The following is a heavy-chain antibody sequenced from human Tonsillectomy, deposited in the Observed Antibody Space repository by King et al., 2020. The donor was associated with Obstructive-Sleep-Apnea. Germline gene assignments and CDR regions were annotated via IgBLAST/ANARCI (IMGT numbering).Heavy chain of an antibody. V-gene: IGHV3-23*04. CDR3: AKDSMDYDILTGPVDY. CDR2: VNGGGGGT. D-gene: IGHD3-9*01. CDR1: WFTFRSYA. J-gene: IGHJ4*02. Sequence: VQLVESGGGLVQPGGALRLSCSGSWFTFRSYATSWVRQAPGEGVGWVSGVNGGGGGTYYADSVKGRFTISRDNSKNKLYLEMNSLRAEDTAVYYCAKDSMDYDILTGPVDYRGQGTLVTVSS.